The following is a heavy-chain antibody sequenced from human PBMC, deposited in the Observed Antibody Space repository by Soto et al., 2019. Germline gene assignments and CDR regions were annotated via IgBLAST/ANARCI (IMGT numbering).Heavy chain of an antibody. V-gene: IGHV3-11*06. D-gene: IGHD2-2*02. J-gene: IGHJ6*02. CDR2: ISSSSSYT. Sequence: LRLSCASSGFTFSDYYMSWIRQAPGKGLEWVSYISSSSSYTNYADSVKGRFTISRDNAKNSLYLQMNSLRAEDTAVYYCARGDYCSSTSCYTSYYYGMDVWGQGTTVTVSS. CDR3: ARGDYCSSTSCYTSYYYGMDV. CDR1: GFTFSDYY.